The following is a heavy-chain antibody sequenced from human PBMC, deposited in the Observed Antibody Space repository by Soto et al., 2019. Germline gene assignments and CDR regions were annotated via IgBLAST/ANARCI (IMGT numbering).Heavy chain of an antibody. V-gene: IGHV4-4*02. D-gene: IGHD3-10*01. J-gene: IGHJ4*02. CDR3: ARGSGSGSYFDY. Sequence: SETLSLTCAVSGGSIRNKDWCWSWVRQSPGKGLEWIGEMYSVERTIYNPSLKSRVTISVDTSKNQFSLKLSSVTAADTAVYYCARGSGSGSYFDYWGQGTLVTVSS. CDR2: MYSVERT. CDR1: GGSIRNKDW.